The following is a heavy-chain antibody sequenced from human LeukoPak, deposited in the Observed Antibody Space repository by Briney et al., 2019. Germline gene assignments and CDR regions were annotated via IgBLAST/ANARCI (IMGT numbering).Heavy chain of an antibody. D-gene: IGHD2-2*01. Sequence: GGSLRLSCATSGFTFDDYAMHWVRQAPGKGLEWVSGISWNSGSIGYADSAKGRFTISRDNAKNSLYLQMNTLRAEDTAVYYCARDRTADEAFDIWGQGTMVTVSS. J-gene: IGHJ3*02. CDR3: ARDRTADEAFDI. CDR2: ISWNSGSI. V-gene: IGHV3-9*01. CDR1: GFTFDDYA.